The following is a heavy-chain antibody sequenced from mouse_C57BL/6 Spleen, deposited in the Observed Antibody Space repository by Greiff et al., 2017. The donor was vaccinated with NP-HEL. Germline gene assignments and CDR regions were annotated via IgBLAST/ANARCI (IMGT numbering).Heavy chain of an antibody. CDR2: IFPGSGST. Sequence: QVQLQQSGPELVKPGASVKISCKASGYTFTDYYINWVKQRPGQGLEWIGWIFPGSGSTYYNEKFKGKATLTVDKSSSTAYMLLSSLTSEDSAVYVCARAGDYGSSVYIDYWGQGTTLTVSS. CDR3: ARAGDYGSSVYIDY. CDR1: GYTFTDYY. D-gene: IGHD1-1*01. J-gene: IGHJ2*01. V-gene: IGHV1-75*01.